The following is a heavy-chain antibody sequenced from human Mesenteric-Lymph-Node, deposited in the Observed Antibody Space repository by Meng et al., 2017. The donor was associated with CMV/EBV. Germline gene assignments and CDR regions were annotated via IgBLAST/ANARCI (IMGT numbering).Heavy chain of an antibody. D-gene: IGHD1-1*01. Sequence: ASVKVSCKASGYTFSSFDINWVRQAPGQGLEWMGWINTNSGGTNYAQNFQGRVTLTRDTSISTVYMEMTSLRSDDTAVYYCARGTGSSWFDSWGQGSLVTVSS. CDR3: ARGTGSSWFDS. V-gene: IGHV1-2*02. CDR2: INTNSGGT. CDR1: GYTFSSFD. J-gene: IGHJ5*01.